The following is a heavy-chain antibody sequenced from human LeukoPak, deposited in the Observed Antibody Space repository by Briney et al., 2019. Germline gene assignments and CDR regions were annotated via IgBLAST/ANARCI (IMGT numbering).Heavy chain of an antibody. V-gene: IGHV3-7*01. CDR3: EKAGRELSPFDH. CDR1: GFTFSSSW. CDR2: IKEDGTAK. Sequence: PGGSLRLSCAASGFTFSSSWMAWVRQAPGKGLEWVGNIKEDGTAKNYVVSVRGRFTISGDNSKNTLYLQMNSLRAEDTTVYYCEKAGRELSPFDHWGQGTLVTVSS. J-gene: IGHJ5*02. D-gene: IGHD1-7*01.